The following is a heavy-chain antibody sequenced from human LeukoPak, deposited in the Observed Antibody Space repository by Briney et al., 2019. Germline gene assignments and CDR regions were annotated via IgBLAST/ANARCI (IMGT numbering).Heavy chain of an antibody. CDR1: GGSISSYY. V-gene: IGHV4-59*08. CDR2: IYYSGTT. D-gene: IGHD6-19*01. J-gene: IGHJ6*03. CDR3: ARRGQWLDGKTYYSYYYMDV. Sequence: PSETLSLTCTVSGGSISSYYWGWIRQPPGKGLEWIGTIYYSGTTDYNPSLKSRLTISVDTSKNQFSLKLSSVTAADTAIYYCARRGQWLDGKTYYSYYYMDVWGKGTTVTVSS.